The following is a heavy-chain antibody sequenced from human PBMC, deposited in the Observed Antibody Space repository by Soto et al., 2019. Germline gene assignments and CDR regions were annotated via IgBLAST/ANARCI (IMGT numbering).Heavy chain of an antibody. D-gene: IGHD2-15*01. J-gene: IGHJ4*02. CDR3: AGGQYYFDY. CDR1: GFPFSSYG. V-gene: IGHV3-30*03. CDR2: ISYDGSNK. Sequence: QVQLVESGGGVVQSGTSLRLSCAASGFPFSSYGMHWVRQAPGKGLEWVAQISYDGSNKFYADSVKGRFTISRDNSKNTLYLQMSSLRAEDTAVCYCAGGQYYFDYCGQGTVVSVSS.